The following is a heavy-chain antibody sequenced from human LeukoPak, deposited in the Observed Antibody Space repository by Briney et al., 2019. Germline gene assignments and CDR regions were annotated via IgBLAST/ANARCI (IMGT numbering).Heavy chain of an antibody. CDR1: GFTFNTFG. CDR3: ARDLYSYGRFDY. CDR2: INYNGRDI. V-gene: IGHV3-48*02. D-gene: IGHD1-26*01. Sequence: GGSLRLSCAASGFTFNTFGMSWVRQAPGKGLEWVSYINYNGRDIYYADSVRGRFTTSRDNAKDSLYLQMNTLRDEDTAVYYCARDLYSYGRFDYWGQGALVTISS. J-gene: IGHJ4*02.